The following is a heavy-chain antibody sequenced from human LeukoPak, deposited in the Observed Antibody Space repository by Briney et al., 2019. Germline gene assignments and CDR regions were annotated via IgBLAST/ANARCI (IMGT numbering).Heavy chain of an antibody. D-gene: IGHD3-10*01. J-gene: IGHJ4*02. CDR2: ISGSGGST. CDR3: ASVYGSGSYSRYY. V-gene: IGHV3-23*01. CDR1: GFTFSSYA. Sequence: GGSLRLSCAASGFTFSSYAMSWVRQAPGKGLEWVSAISGSGGSTYYADSVKGRFTISRDNSKNTLYLQMNSLRAEDTAVYYCASVYGSGSYSRYYWGQGTMVTVSS.